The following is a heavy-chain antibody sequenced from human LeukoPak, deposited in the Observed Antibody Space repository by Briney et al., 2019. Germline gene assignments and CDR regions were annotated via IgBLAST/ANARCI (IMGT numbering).Heavy chain of an antibody. CDR1: GASISSGSHY. Sequence: PSETLSLTCVVSGASISSGSHYWNRIRQSPGRGLEWIGHIYYRGTTNYTPSLKSRVTISVDTSMNQFSLRLTSVTAADTAVYFCARSFYSSGWYTPLRWFDTWGQGALVTVSS. D-gene: IGHD6-19*01. V-gene: IGHV4-61*01. J-gene: IGHJ5*02. CDR3: ARSFYSSGWYTPLRWFDT. CDR2: IYYRGTT.